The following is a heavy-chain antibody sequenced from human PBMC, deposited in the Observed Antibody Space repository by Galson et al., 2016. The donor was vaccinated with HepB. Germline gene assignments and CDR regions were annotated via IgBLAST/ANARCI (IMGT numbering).Heavy chain of an antibody. Sequence: SLRLSCAASGFRFSDYTMHWVRQAPGKGLEWVAVMSFEGSAKLYADSVRGRFAISRDNSKSKLYLQMDSLIGEDTAVYYCASDGGWNYCAYWGQGTLVTVSS. J-gene: IGHJ4*02. D-gene: IGHD6-19*01. CDR2: MSFEGSAK. CDR1: GFRFSDYT. V-gene: IGHV3-30*09. CDR3: ASDGGWNYCAY.